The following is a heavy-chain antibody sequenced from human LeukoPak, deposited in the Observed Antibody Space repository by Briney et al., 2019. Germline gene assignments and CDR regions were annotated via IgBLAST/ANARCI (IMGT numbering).Heavy chain of an antibody. J-gene: IGHJ4*02. Sequence: GGSLRLSCAASGFTFSSYAMSWVRQAPGKGLEWVSAISGSGGSTYYADSVKGRFTISRDNSKNTLYLQMNSLRAEDTAVYYCGKEGGLYDSGGYFDYWGQGALVTVSS. CDR1: GFTFSSYA. D-gene: IGHD3-3*01. CDR3: GKEGGLYDSGGYFDY. V-gene: IGHV3-23*01. CDR2: ISGSGGST.